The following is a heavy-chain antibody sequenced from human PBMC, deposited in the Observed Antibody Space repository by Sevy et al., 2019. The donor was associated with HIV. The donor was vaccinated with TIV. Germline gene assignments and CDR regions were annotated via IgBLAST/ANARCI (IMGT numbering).Heavy chain of an antibody. CDR3: ARHRAYCSDGSCYSPWYFNL. J-gene: IGHJ2*01. V-gene: IGHV4-39*01. CDR1: GGSISSSPYY. D-gene: IGHD2-15*01. CDR2: FYDTGSA. Sequence: SETLSLTCTVSGGSISSSPYYWSWIRQPPGKGLEWIGSFYDTGSAYYNPSLKSRVTISVDTSKNQFSLRLSSVTAADTALYYCARHRAYCSDGSCYSPWYFNLSGRCTLVTVSS.